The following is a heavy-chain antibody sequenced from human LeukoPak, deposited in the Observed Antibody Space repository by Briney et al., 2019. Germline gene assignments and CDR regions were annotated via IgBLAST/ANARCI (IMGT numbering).Heavy chain of an antibody. D-gene: IGHD6-19*01. J-gene: IGHJ4*02. V-gene: IGHV4-59*08. CDR2: IYYSGST. CDR3: ARIDRAVAGTIDY. CDR1: GGSISSYF. Sequence: SETPSLTCTVSGGSISSYFWSWIRQPPGKGLEWIGYIYYSGSTNYNPSLKSRVTMSVDTSKNQFSLKLSSVTAADTAVYYCARIDRAVAGTIDYWGQGTLVTVSS.